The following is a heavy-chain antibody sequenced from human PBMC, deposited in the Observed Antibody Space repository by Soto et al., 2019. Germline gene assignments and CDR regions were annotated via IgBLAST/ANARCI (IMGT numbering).Heavy chain of an antibody. D-gene: IGHD3-9*01. V-gene: IGHV3-23*01. J-gene: IGHJ4*02. CDR3: ARAPMERYFDGYFDH. CDR1: GFTFRSHA. Sequence: EVQLLESGGGLVQPGGSLRLSCVGSGFTFRSHALTWVRQSPGKGLEWVAGISGTGGTTYYGDSMRGRFTISRDNSKETLNLQMDSLRPEDTAIYFCARAPMERYFDGYFDHWGQGRLVIVTS. CDR2: ISGTGGTT.